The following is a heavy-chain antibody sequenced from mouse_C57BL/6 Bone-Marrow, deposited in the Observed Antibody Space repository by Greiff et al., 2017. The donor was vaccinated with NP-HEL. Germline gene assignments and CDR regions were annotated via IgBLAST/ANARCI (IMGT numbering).Heavy chain of an antibody. Sequence: EVKLVESGAELVRPGASVKLSCTASGFNIKDDYMHWVKQRPEQGLEWIGWIDPENGDTEYASKFQGKATITADTSSNTAYLQLSSLTSEDTAVYYCTETLITTVAYWYFDVWGTGTTVTVSS. V-gene: IGHV14-4*01. CDR3: TETLITTVAYWYFDV. J-gene: IGHJ1*03. CDR2: IDPENGDT. D-gene: IGHD1-1*01. CDR1: GFNIKDDY.